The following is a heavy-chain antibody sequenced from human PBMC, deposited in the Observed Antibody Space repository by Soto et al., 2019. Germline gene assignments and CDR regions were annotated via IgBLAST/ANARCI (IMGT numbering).Heavy chain of an antibody. CDR2: FIPVYRTL. D-gene: IGHD3-3*01. CDR1: GGSFGNSA. Sequence: QVQLVQSGAEVKKPGSSVKVSCKASGGSFGNSAINWVRQTPGQGLEWLGGFIPVYRTLNYAQKLQGRVTMTADESTGTAYMTLSSLASDDTAVYYCATGVIWIGYFTVDSWGQGTRVTVSS. J-gene: IGHJ4*02. V-gene: IGHV1-69*01. CDR3: ATGVIWIGYFTVDS.